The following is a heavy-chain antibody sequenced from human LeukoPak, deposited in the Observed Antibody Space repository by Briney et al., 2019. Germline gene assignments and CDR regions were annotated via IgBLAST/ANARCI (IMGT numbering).Heavy chain of an antibody. CDR1: GFTFTTYW. CDR2: INSDGSSA. V-gene: IGHV3-74*01. Sequence: GRSLRLSCAASGFTFTTYWIRWVRQAPGKGLVWVSHINSDGSSATYADSVKGRLTISRDNAKNTVYLQMNSLRAEDTAVYYCARGGVGCFDYWGQGALVTVSS. D-gene: IGHD6-19*01. J-gene: IGHJ4*02. CDR3: ARGGVGCFDY.